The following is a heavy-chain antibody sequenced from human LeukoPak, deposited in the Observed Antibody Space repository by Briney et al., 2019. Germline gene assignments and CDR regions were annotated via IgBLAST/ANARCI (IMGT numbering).Heavy chain of an antibody. CDR1: GFSFRSYE. Sequence: GGSLRLSCAASGFSFRSYEMKWVRQAPQKGLEWVSAITGSGSSPYYADSVKGRFTISRDNSKNTLSLQMNSLRAEDTAVYYCAKGSSSSWDHFDYWGQGTLVTVSS. D-gene: IGHD6-13*01. CDR3: AKGSSSSWDHFDY. V-gene: IGHV3-23*01. CDR2: ITGSGSSP. J-gene: IGHJ4*02.